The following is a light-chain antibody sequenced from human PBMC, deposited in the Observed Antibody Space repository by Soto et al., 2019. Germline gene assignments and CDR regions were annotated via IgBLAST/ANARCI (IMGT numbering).Light chain of an antibody. J-gene: IGKJ3*01. CDR1: QSISGW. CDR2: KAS. CDR3: QQYDSLVH. Sequence: DIQMTQSPSTLSASVGDRVTITCRASQSISGWLAWYQQKPGKAPKLLIYKASSLESGVPSRFSGSGSGTEFTLTISSLQPDDFATYYCQQYDSLVHFGPVTKVDIK. V-gene: IGKV1-5*03.